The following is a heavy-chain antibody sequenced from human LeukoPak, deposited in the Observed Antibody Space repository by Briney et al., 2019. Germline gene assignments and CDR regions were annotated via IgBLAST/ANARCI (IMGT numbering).Heavy chain of an antibody. J-gene: IGHJ6*03. CDR1: GFTFSSYS. V-gene: IGHV3-21*01. Sequence: GGSLRLSCAASGFTFSSYSMSWVRQAPGKGLEWVSSISSSSTYRYYAASVKGRFTISRDNAKNSLYLQMNSLRAEDTAVYYCAREWYPYDYPYYYYYMDVWGKGTTVTISS. CDR3: AREWYPYDYPYYYYYMDV. D-gene: IGHD5-12*01. CDR2: ISSSSTYR.